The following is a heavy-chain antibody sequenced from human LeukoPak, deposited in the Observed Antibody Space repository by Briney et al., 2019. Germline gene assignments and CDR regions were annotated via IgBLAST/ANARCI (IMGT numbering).Heavy chain of an antibody. CDR3: ARRGPRITMVRGVIYSWFDP. V-gene: IGHV4-34*01. Sequence: SETLSLTCAVYGGSFSGYYWSWIRQPPGKGLEWIGEINHSGSTNYNPSLKSRVTISVDTSKNQFSLKLSSVTAADTAVYYCARRGPRITMVRGVIYSWFDPSGQGTLVTVSS. D-gene: IGHD3-10*01. J-gene: IGHJ5*02. CDR1: GGSFSGYY. CDR2: INHSGST.